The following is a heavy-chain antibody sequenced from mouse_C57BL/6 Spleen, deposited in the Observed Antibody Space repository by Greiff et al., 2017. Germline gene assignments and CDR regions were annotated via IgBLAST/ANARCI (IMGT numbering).Heavy chain of an antibody. CDR2: IDPENGDT. Sequence: EVQLQQSGAELVRPGASVKLSCTASGFNIKDDYMHWVKQRPEQGLEWIGWIDPENGDTEYASKFQGKATITADTSSNTAYLQLSSLTSEDTAVYYCTRMVSRAMDYWGKGTSVTVSS. CDR1: GFNIKDDY. J-gene: IGHJ4*01. D-gene: IGHD2-10*02. CDR3: TRMVSRAMDY. V-gene: IGHV14-4*01.